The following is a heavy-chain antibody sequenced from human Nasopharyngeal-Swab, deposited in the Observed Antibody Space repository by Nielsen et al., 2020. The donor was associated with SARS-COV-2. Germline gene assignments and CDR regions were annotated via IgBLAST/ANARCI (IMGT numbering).Heavy chain of an antibody. CDR1: GFTFNTYG. CDR3: AKDTYCSTTGCYNGMDV. CDR2: ISGSGGNT. V-gene: IGHV3-23*01. J-gene: IGHJ6*02. D-gene: IGHD2-2*02. Sequence: GESLKISCAASGFTFNTYGMNWVRQAPGKGLEWVSAISGSGGNTFYADSVKGRFTISRDNSKNTLFLQMNSLRPEDTAVYYCAKDTYCSTTGCYNGMDVWGQGTTVTVSS.